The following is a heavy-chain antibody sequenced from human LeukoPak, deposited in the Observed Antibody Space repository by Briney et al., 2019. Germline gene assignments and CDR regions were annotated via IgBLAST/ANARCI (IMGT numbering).Heavy chain of an antibody. CDR1: GYTFTGYY. CDR3: ARGRGYCSSTSCYSLWFDP. J-gene: IGHJ5*02. Sequence: GASVKVSCKASGYTFTGYYMHWVRQAPGQGLEWMGWINPNSGGTNYAQKFQGRVTMTRDTSISTAYMKLSRLRSDDTAVYYCARGRGYCSSTSCYSLWFDPWGQGTLVTVSS. V-gene: IGHV1-2*02. D-gene: IGHD2-2*02. CDR2: INPNSGGT.